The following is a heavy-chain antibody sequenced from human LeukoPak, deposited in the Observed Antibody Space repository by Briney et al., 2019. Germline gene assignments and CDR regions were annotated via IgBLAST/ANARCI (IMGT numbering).Heavy chain of an antibody. D-gene: IGHD2-2*01. Sequence: ASVKVSCKASGGTFSSYAISWVRQAPGQGLEWMGWISAYNGNTNYAQKLQGRVTMTTDTSTSTAYMELRSLRSDDTAVYYCARRYCSSTSCLARAYYMDVWGKGTTVTVSS. CDR2: ISAYNGNT. J-gene: IGHJ6*03. CDR1: GGTFSSYA. V-gene: IGHV1-18*01. CDR3: ARRYCSSTSCLARAYYMDV.